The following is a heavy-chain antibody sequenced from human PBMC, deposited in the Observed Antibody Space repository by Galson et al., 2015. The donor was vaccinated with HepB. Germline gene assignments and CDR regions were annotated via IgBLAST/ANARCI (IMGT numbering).Heavy chain of an antibody. J-gene: IGHJ3*02. CDR1: GGSISSSNW. CDR2: IYHSGST. Sequence: ETLSLTCAVSGGSISSSNWWSWVRQPPGKGLEWIGEIYHSGSTNYNPSLKSRVTISVDKSKNQFSLKLSSVTAADTAVYYCARRLLRFQYYYDSSGYYHDAFDIWGQGTMVTVSS. V-gene: IGHV4-4*02. CDR3: ARRLLRFQYYYDSSGYYHDAFDI. D-gene: IGHD3-22*01.